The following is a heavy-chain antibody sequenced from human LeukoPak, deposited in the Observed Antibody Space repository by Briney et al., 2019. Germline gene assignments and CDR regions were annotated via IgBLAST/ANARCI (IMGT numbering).Heavy chain of an antibody. CDR3: ARGLRSSGWRAGWYFDL. J-gene: IGHJ2*01. CDR2: IYTSGST. D-gene: IGHD6-19*01. Sequence: PSETLSLTCTVSGGSISSGSYYWSWIRQPAGKGLEWIGRIYTSGSTNYNPSLKSRVTISVDTSKNQFSLKLSSVTAADTAVYYCARGLRSSGWRAGWYFDLWGRGTLVTVSS. CDR1: GGSISSGSYY. V-gene: IGHV4-61*02.